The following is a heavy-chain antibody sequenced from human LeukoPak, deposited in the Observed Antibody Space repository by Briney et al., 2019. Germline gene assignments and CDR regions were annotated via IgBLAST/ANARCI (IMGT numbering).Heavy chain of an antibody. CDR1: GFTFTSYW. J-gene: IGHJ4*02. V-gene: IGHV3-74*01. CDR3: ARPGVGFDY. CDR2: INTDGTIT. Sequence: PGGSLRLSCAASGFTFTSYWMHWVRQAPGKGLVWPSRINTDGTITSYADSLEGRFTISRDNAKNTVYLQMNSLRTEDTAVYYCARPGVGFDYWGQGALVTVSS.